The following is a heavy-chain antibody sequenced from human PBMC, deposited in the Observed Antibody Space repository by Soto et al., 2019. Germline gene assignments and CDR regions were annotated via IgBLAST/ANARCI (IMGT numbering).Heavy chain of an antibody. CDR1: GGSFSGYY. J-gene: IGHJ6*02. CDR3: ARENKRGITGTTAAYYYYYYGMDV. Sequence: WETLSLTCAVYGGSFSGYYWSWIRQPPGKGLEWIGEINHSGSTNYNPSLKSRVTISVDTSKNQFSLKLSSVTAADTAVYYCARENKRGITGTTAAYYYYYYGMDVWGQGTTVTVSS. V-gene: IGHV4-34*01. D-gene: IGHD1-7*01. CDR2: INHSGST.